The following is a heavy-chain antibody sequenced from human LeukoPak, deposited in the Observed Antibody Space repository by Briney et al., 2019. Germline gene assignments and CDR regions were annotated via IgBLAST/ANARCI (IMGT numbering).Heavy chain of an antibody. CDR1: GGTFSSYA. J-gene: IGHJ4*02. Sequence: ASVKVSCKASGGTFSSYAISWVRQAPGQGLEWMGGIIPIFGTANYAQKFQGRVTITTDESTSTAYMELRSLKNEDTAVYYCAKLYRTVVRFESTLDSWGQGTPVTVSS. V-gene: IGHV1-69*05. CDR2: IIPIFGTA. D-gene: IGHD2-15*01. CDR3: AKLYRTVVRFESTLDS.